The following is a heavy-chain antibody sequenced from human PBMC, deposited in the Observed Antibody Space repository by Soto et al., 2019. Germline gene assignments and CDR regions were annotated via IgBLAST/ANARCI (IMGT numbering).Heavy chain of an antibody. V-gene: IGHV3-9*01. CDR2: ISSDGRSV. D-gene: IGHD3-3*01. J-gene: IGHJ4*02. CDR3: AKVFGGTYSGFWNVYSRMNYFGL. CDR1: GFTFDDYA. Sequence: GGSLRLSCSASGFTFDDYAMHWVRQTPGKGLEWVSGISSDGRSVDYADSVKGRFTISRDNVRDALYLQMSSLRPEDTALYFCAKVFGGTYSGFWNVYSRMNYFGLWGQETLVTVP.